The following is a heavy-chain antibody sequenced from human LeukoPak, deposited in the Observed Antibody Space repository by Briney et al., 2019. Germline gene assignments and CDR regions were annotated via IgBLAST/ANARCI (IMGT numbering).Heavy chain of an antibody. CDR2: INPSGGST. D-gene: IGHD3-10*01. CDR3: ARNPHGSGSYRYYFDY. Sequence: AAVKVSCKASGYTFTSYYMHWVRQAPGQGLEWMGIINPSGGSTSYAQKFQGRVTMTRDTSTSTVYMELSSLRSEDTAVYYCARNPHGSGSYRYYFDYWGQGTVVTVSS. J-gene: IGHJ4*02. V-gene: IGHV1-46*01. CDR1: GYTFTSYY.